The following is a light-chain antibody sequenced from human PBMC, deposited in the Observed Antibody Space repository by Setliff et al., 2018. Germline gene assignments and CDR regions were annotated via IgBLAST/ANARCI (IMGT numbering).Light chain of an antibody. Sequence: LTQPAAVSGSPGQSIAISCTGTSSDVGGYNYVSWYQQHPDKAPKLIIYGVSNRPSGVSSRFSGSKSGNTASLTISGLQTEDEAIYYCASYSRTTTFVFAPGTKVTVL. V-gene: IGLV2-14*01. CDR2: GVS. CDR1: SSDVGGYNY. CDR3: ASYSRTTTFV. J-gene: IGLJ1*01.